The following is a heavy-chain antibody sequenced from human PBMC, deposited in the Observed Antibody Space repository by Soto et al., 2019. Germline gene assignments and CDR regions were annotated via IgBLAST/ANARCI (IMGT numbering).Heavy chain of an antibody. Sequence: QVQLVQSGAEVKKPGASVKVSCTVTSYDITWVRQAAGQGLAWMAWMNPNSGDTRYAQKFQGRVTMTRDTSKFTADMELSNLSSEVTAVYYCARGPGSSDWRFSYYYMDVWDQGTTVTVSS. D-gene: IGHD6-19*01. V-gene: IGHV1-8*01. CDR1: VTSYD. CDR3: ARGPGSSDWRFSYYYMDV. CDR2: MNPNSGDT. J-gene: IGHJ6*02.